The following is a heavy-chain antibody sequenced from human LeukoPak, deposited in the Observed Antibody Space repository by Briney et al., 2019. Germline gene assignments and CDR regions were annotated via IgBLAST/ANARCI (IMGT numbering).Heavy chain of an antibody. J-gene: IGHJ3*02. CDR3: AREENFIVGATEPFDI. D-gene: IGHD1-26*01. CDR2: IYHSGST. V-gene: IGHV4-4*02. Sequence: SGTLSLTCAVSGGSVSSNDWWSWFRQPPGQGLEWIGEIYHSGSTNYNPSLKSRVTISVDRSKNQFSLQLSSVTAADTAVYYCAREENFIVGATEPFDIWGPGTMVTVSS. CDR1: GGSVSSNDW.